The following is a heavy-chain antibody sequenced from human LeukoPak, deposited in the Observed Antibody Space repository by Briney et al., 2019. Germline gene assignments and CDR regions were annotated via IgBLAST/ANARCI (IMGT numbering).Heavy chain of an antibody. CDR2: IRSNGRDT. D-gene: IGHD5-12*01. Sequence: GGSLRLSCAASGFIFSSYSMTWVRQAPGKGLEWVSNIRSNGRDTYYADSVKGRFTISRDNSKNTLYLEMNSLRAEDTAVYYCAKGGYSTWFDPWGQGTLVTVSS. J-gene: IGHJ5*02. CDR1: GFIFSSYS. V-gene: IGHV3-23*01. CDR3: AKGGYSTWFDP.